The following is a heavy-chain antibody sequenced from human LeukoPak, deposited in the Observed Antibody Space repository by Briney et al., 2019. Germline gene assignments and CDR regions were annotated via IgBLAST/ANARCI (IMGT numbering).Heavy chain of an antibody. CDR2: VIPNSGGT. V-gene: IGHV1-2*02. Sequence: ASVKVSCKASGYTFTVYYIHWLRQAPGQGLEWMGWVIPNSGGTNYAQKFQGRVTMTRDTSISTAYMELSRLRSDDTAVYYCARGPYSSSWCDYWGQGTLVTVSS. CDR1: GYTFTVYY. D-gene: IGHD6-13*01. J-gene: IGHJ4*02. CDR3: ARGPYSSSWCDY.